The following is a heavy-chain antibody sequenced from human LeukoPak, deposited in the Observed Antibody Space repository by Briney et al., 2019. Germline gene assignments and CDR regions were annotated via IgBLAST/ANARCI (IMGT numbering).Heavy chain of an antibody. CDR3: ARVEICSGGSCYSSTFDY. V-gene: IGHV3-9*01. Sequence: GGSLRLSCAASGFTFDDYAMHWVRQAPGKGLEWVSGISWNSGSIGYADSVKGRFTISRDNAKNSLYLQMNSLRAEDTAVYYCARVEICSGGSCYSSTFDYWGQGTLVTVSS. D-gene: IGHD2-15*01. CDR2: ISWNSGSI. CDR1: GFTFDDYA. J-gene: IGHJ4*02.